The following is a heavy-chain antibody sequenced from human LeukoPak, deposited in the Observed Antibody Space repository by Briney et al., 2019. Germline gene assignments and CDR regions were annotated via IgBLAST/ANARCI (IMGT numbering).Heavy chain of an antibody. CDR2: ISGSGGST. CDR3: AKETGTTTYYYYGMDV. J-gene: IGHJ6*02. V-gene: IGHV3-23*01. Sequence: GGSLRLSCAASGFTFSSYAMSWVRQAPGKGLEWVSVISGSGGSTYYADSVKGQFTISRDNSKNTLYLQMNSLRAEDTAVYYCAKETGTTTYYYYGMDVWGQGTTVTVSS. D-gene: IGHD1-7*01. CDR1: GFTFSSYA.